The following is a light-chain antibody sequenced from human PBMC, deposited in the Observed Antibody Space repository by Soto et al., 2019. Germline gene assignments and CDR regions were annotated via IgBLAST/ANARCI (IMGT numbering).Light chain of an antibody. J-gene: IGLJ2*01. CDR3: SSYGGSDNLI. V-gene: IGLV2-8*01. CDR1: SSDVGGYNC. CDR2: EYI. Sequence: QSALTQPPSASGSPGQSVTISCTGSSSDVGGYNCVSWFQQHPGKDPKLMIFEYIKRPSGVPDRFSASKSGNTASLTVSGLQAEDEAEYNSSSYGGSDNLIFGGGTKLTVL.